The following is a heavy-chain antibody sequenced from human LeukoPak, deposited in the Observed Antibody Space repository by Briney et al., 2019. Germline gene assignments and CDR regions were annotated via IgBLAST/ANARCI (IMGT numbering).Heavy chain of an antibody. J-gene: IGHJ6*03. CDR1: GGSISSSSYY. CDR3: AVGSSTSCYFCYYYMDV. Sequence: SETLSLTCTVSGGSISSSSYYWGWIRQPPGKGLEWIGSIYYSGSTYYNPSLKSRVTISVDTSKSQFSLKLSSVTAADTAVYYCAVGSSTSCYFCYYYMDVRGKGTTVTVSS. D-gene: IGHD2-2*01. V-gene: IGHV4-39*07. CDR2: IYYSGST.